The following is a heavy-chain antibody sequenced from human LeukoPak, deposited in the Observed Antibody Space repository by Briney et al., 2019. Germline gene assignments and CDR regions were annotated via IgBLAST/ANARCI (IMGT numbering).Heavy chain of an antibody. D-gene: IGHD3-10*01. CDR2: ISGSGGST. J-gene: IGHJ4*02. CDR3: AKGDMDRGVIITLFDY. V-gene: IGHV3-23*01. CDR1: GFTFSSYA. Sequence: GGSLRLSCAASGFTFSSYAMSWVRQAPGKGLEWVSAISGSGGSTYYADSVKGRFTISRDNSKNTLYLQMNSLRAEDTAVYYCAKGDMDRGVIITLFDYWGQGTLVTVSS.